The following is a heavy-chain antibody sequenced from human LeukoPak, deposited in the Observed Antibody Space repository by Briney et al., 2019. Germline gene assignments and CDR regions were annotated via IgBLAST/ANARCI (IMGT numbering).Heavy chain of an antibody. D-gene: IGHD3-22*01. Sequence: SETLSLTCAVYGGSFSGHYWSWIRQPPGKGLEWIGYIYYSGSTNYNPSLKSRVTISVDTSKNQFSLKLSSVTAADTAVYYCARAYDSSGYDWFDPWGQGTLVTVSS. CDR2: IYYSGST. V-gene: IGHV4-59*11. CDR3: ARAYDSSGYDWFDP. J-gene: IGHJ5*02. CDR1: GGSFSGHY.